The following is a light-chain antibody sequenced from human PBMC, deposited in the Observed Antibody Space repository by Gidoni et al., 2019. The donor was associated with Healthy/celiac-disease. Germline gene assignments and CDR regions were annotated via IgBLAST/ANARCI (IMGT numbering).Light chain of an antibody. Sequence: DIQMTQCPSSLSSSVGDRVTITCRASQSSSSYLNWYQQKPGNAPKLLIYSASSLPSGVPSRFSGSGSGTDFTLTISSLQPEDFATYYCQQSYSTPWTFGQGTKVEIK. CDR2: SAS. J-gene: IGKJ1*01. CDR3: QQSYSTPWT. V-gene: IGKV1-39*01. CDR1: QSSSSY.